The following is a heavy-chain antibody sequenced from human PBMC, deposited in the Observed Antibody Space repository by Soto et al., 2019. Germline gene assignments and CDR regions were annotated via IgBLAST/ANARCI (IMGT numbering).Heavy chain of an antibody. CDR3: AKCTSGYSYGYFGY. CDR2: ISYDGSNK. CDR1: GFTFSSYG. J-gene: IGHJ4*02. Sequence: GGSLRLSCAASGFTFSSYGMHWVRQAPGKGLEWVAVISYDGSNKYYADSVKGRFTISRDNSKNTLYLQMNSLRAEDTAVYYCAKCTSGYSYGYFGYWGQGTLVTVSS. V-gene: IGHV3-30*18. D-gene: IGHD5-18*01.